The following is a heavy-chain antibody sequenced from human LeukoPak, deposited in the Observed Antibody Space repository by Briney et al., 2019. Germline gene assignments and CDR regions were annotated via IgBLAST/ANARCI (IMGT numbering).Heavy chain of an antibody. J-gene: IGHJ4*02. CDR3: AKEMYYYDSNSFDY. V-gene: IGHV3-30-3*01. D-gene: IGHD3-22*01. CDR1: GFTFSSYA. CDR2: ISYDGSNK. Sequence: GGSLRLSCAASGFTFSSYAMHWVRQAPGKGLEWVAVISYDGSNKYYADSVKGRFTISRDNSKNTLYLQMNSLRAEDTAVYYCAKEMYYYDSNSFDYWGQGTLVTVSS.